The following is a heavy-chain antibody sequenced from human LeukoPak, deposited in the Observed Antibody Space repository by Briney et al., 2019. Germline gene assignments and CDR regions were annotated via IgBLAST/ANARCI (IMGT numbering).Heavy chain of an antibody. J-gene: IGHJ4*02. V-gene: IGHV4-39*07. Sequence: TSETLSLTCTVSGGSISSSSYYWGWIRQPPGKGLEWIGSIYYSGSTYYNPSLKSRVTISLDTSKNQFSLKLSSVTAADTAVYYCATSGGSYAPPWYWGQGTLVTVSS. CDR1: GGSISSSSYY. CDR2: IYYSGST. CDR3: ATSGGSYAPPWY. D-gene: IGHD1-26*01.